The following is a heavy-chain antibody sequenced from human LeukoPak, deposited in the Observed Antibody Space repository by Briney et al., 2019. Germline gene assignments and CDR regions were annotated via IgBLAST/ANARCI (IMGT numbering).Heavy chain of an antibody. Sequence: GGSLRLSCAASGFTFNNYAMHWVRQAPGKGLEWVAVISYDGNIKYYADSVKGRFTISRDSSKNTLYLQMNSLRTGDTAVYYCARGRIVGATSPSVYFDCWGQGTLVTVSS. J-gene: IGHJ4*02. CDR2: ISYDGNIK. CDR3: ARGRIVGATSPSVYFDC. CDR1: GFTFNNYA. V-gene: IGHV3-30-3*01. D-gene: IGHD1-26*01.